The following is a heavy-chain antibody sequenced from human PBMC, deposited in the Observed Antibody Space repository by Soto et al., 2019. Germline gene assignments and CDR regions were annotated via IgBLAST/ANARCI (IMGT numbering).Heavy chain of an antibody. CDR1: GGSFSGYY. J-gene: IGHJ5*02. CDR2: IYHLGRT. Sequence: SETLSLTCAVYGGSFSGYYWSWIRQPPGKGLEWIGEIYHLGRTNYNPSLKSRVTLSIDKSNNQFSLTLTSVTAADTAVYFCARTGKFYYYDTTGLPFDPWGPGILVTVS. CDR3: ARTGKFYYYDTTGLPFDP. D-gene: IGHD3-22*01. V-gene: IGHV4-34*01.